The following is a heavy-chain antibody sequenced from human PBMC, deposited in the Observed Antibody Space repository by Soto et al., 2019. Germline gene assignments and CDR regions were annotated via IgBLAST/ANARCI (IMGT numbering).Heavy chain of an antibody. V-gene: IGHV3-73*01. CDR1: GFTFSGSA. D-gene: IGHD2-15*01. CDR2: IRSKANSYAT. J-gene: IGHJ6*02. CDR3: TSEAAGPSRSYYYYGMDV. Sequence: SGGSLRLSCAASGFTFSGSAMHWVRQASGKGLEWVGRIRSKANSYATAYAASVKGRFTISRDDSKNTAYLQMNSLKTEDTAVYYCTSEAAGPSRSYYYYGMDVWGQGTTVTVSS.